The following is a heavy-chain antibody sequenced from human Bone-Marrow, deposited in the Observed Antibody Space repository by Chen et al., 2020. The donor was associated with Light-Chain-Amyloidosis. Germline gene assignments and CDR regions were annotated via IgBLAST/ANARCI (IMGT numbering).Heavy chain of an antibody. CDR1: GFTFNTYA. V-gene: IGHV3-23*01. Sequence: LGSGGGLIQPGGSLRLSCAASGFTFNTYALSWVRQAPGKGLEWVSAISSGGGSTYYADSVNGRFTISRDNSRNTLYLQMNSLRVEDTAVYYRAKVWYASGTYFENWGQGTLVTVSS. CDR2: ISSGGGST. J-gene: IGHJ4*02. CDR3: AKVWYASGTYFEN. D-gene: IGHD1-26*01.